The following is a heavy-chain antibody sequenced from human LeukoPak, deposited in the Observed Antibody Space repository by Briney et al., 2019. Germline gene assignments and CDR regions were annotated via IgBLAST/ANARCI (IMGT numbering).Heavy chain of an antibody. CDR2: INPNTDYT. D-gene: IGHD3-22*01. CDR1: GYTFTGYY. V-gene: IGHV1-2*02. J-gene: IGHJ4*02. CDR3: AREEANTRIHFDY. Sequence: ASVKVSCKASGYTFTGYYIHLVRQAPGQGLEWMGYINPNTDYTNYAQNFQDRVTMTRDTSISTAFMELSSLRSDDTAVYYCAREEANTRIHFDYWGQGTLVTVSS.